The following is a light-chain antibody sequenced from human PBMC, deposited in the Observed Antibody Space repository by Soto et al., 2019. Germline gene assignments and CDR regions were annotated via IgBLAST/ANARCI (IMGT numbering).Light chain of an antibody. CDR2: EVN. Sequence: QSVLTQPASVSGSAGQSVTISCTGPRSDIGDSNFISWYQHSPGKAPRLLIYEVNNRPSGVSRRFSGSKAGNTASLTISGLLDDDEADYFCASLRSGTILVFGSGTKLTVL. CDR3: ASLRSGTILV. J-gene: IGLJ6*01. CDR1: RSDIGDSNF. V-gene: IGLV2-14*01.